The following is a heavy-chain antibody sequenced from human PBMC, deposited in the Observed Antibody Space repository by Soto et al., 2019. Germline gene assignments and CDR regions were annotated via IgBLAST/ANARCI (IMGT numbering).Heavy chain of an antibody. CDR1: GGAINGDY. V-gene: IGHV4-59*08. Sequence: SETLSLTCSLSGGAINGDYLSWIRQPPGKGLEWIGFVSYSGSTDYHPSLKSRVTISIDTSKNQFSLKMISVTAADTAVYYCARHGSDSGWFFFDPWGQGALVTVYS. D-gene: IGHD6-19*01. CDR3: ARHGSDSGWFFFDP. J-gene: IGHJ5*02. CDR2: VSYSGST.